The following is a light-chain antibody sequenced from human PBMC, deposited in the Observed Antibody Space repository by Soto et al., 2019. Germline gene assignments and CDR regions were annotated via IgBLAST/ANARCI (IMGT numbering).Light chain of an antibody. Sequence: SGLTQHASVSGSPGQSITVCGTGVSTDVGYSTYVSWYQQHPGKAPRLIIFAVNNRPSRVSPRFSGSKSGNTDTLTISGLQAEDEAHYFCTSYRSGPLFLFGNGTRVT. CDR1: STDVGYSTY. CDR3: TSYRSGPLFL. CDR2: AVN. J-gene: IGLJ1*01. V-gene: IGLV2-14*03.